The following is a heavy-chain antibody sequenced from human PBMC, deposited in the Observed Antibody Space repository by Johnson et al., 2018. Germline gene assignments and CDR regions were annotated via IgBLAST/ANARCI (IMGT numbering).Heavy chain of an antibody. D-gene: IGHD1-26*01. CDR1: GDSVSSGSYY. CDR2: VYTSGST. Sequence: QVQLQESGPGLVKPSQTLSLTCTVSGDSVSSGSYYCSWIRQPAGKGLEWIGRVYTSGSTNYNPSLKSRVTISLDPSKNQFFLKLTSVTAADTAGYYCVRGVGHNSGFHYFYMDVWGKGTTVTVSS. J-gene: IGHJ6*03. CDR3: VRGVGHNSGFHYFYMDV. V-gene: IGHV4-61*02.